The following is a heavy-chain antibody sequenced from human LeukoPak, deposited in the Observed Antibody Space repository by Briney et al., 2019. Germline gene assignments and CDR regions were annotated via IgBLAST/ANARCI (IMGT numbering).Heavy chain of an antibody. Sequence: SQTLSLTCTVSGGSISSYYWSWIRQPPGKGLEWIGYIYYSGSTNYNPSLKSRVTISVDTSKNQFSLKLSSVTAADTAVYYCARGWNWKRGAFDIWGQGTMVTVSS. V-gene: IGHV4-59*01. J-gene: IGHJ3*02. D-gene: IGHD1-1*01. CDR3: ARGWNWKRGAFDI. CDR1: GGSISSYY. CDR2: IYYSGST.